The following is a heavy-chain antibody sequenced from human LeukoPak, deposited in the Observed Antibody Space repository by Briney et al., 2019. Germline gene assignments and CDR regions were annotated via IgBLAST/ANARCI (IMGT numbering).Heavy chain of an antibody. D-gene: IGHD2-21*01. CDR2: ISGSGSYK. CDR1: GFTFSTYN. Sequence: GGSLRLSCAASGFTFSTYNMNWVRQAPGKGLEWVSFISGSGSYKFYADSVKGRFTISRDNAKNSLYLQMNSLRAEHTAVYYCARNSEAYWGQGTLVTVSS. V-gene: IGHV3-21*01. J-gene: IGHJ4*02. CDR3: ARNSEAY.